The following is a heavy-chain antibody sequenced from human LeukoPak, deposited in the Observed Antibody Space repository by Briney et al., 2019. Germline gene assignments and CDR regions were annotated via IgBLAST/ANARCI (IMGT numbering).Heavy chain of an antibody. CDR2: IYHSGST. V-gene: IGHV4-38-2*01. Sequence: PSETLSLTCAVSGYSISSGYYWGWIRQPPGKGLGWIGGIYHSGSTYYNSSLKSRVTISVDTSKNQFSLKLNSVTAADTAVYYCARGGIAVAGTFGYWGQGTLVTVSS. D-gene: IGHD6-19*01. CDR1: GYSISSGYY. CDR3: ARGGIAVAGTFGY. J-gene: IGHJ4*02.